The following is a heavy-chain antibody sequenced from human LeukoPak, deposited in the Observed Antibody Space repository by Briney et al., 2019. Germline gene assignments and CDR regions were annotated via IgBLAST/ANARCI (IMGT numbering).Heavy chain of an antibody. D-gene: IGHD6-13*01. Sequence: SETLSLTCTVSSGSISTSNYYWSWIRQPPGKGLEWIGYIYYSGSTNYNPSLKSRVTISVDTSKNQFSLKLSSVTAADTAVYYCARGDSSSWYGSYYYYMDVWGKGTTVTVSS. CDR2: IYYSGST. CDR1: SGSISTSNYY. J-gene: IGHJ6*03. CDR3: ARGDSSSWYGSYYYYMDV. V-gene: IGHV4-61*01.